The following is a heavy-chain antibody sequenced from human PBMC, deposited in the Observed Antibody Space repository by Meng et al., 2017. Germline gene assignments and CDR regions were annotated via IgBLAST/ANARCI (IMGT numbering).Heavy chain of an antibody. CDR3: ARLVAGTFGQLFDP. V-gene: IGHV7-4-1*02. CDR2: INTNTGTP. D-gene: IGHD2-15*01. Sequence: QLQLVQLGSVCKNPGASVKVSCKAYGYTFTSYAMNWVRQAPGQGLEWMGWINTNTGTPTYAQGFTGRFVFSLDTSVSTAYPQISSLKAEDTAVYYCARLVAGTFGQLFDPWGQGTLVTVSS. J-gene: IGHJ5*02. CDR1: GYTFTSYA.